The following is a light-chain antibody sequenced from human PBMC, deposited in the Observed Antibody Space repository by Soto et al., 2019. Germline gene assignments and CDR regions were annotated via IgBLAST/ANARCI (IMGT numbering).Light chain of an antibody. Sequence: DIQMTQSPSTLSASVGDRVTITCRASQSISSWLTWYQQKAGQAPKLLIYKASIVESGVPSRISGSGAGTEFSLSISSLQPDDSANYYCQQDSYFTTLGQGTRVEVK. J-gene: IGKJ1*01. CDR3: QQDSYFTT. CDR2: KAS. V-gene: IGKV1-5*03. CDR1: QSISSW.